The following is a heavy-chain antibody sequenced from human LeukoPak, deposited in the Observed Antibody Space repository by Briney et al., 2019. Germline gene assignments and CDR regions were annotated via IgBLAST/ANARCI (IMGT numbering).Heavy chain of an antibody. CDR2: MQYDGSYK. Sequence: GGSLRLSCATSGFAFNSYGMHWVRRAPGTGLEWVAVMQYDGSYKFYADSVQGRFSVSRDNSKNPLFLQMNSLRAEDTALYYCAKTSDQLLYSKFDFWGQGTLVTVSS. D-gene: IGHD2-2*02. V-gene: IGHV3-30*02. CDR3: AKTSDQLLYSKFDF. J-gene: IGHJ4*02. CDR1: GFAFNSYG.